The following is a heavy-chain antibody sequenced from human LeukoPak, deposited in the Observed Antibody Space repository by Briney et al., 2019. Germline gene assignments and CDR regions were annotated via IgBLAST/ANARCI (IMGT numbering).Heavy chain of an antibody. D-gene: IGHD3-10*02. Sequence: GGSLRLSCAASGFTFSGSDIHWVRQASGKGLDWIGRIKTKAESYATAYVVSVTGRFTISRDDSKNTAFLQMNSLKTEDTAVYYCSRRMFTADWHLDLWGRGTLVTVS. CDR3: SRRMFTADWHLDL. CDR2: IKTKAESYAT. J-gene: IGHJ2*01. V-gene: IGHV3-73*01. CDR1: GFTFSGSD.